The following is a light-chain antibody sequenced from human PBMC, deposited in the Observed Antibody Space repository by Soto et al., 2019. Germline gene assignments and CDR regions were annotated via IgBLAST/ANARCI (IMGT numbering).Light chain of an antibody. V-gene: IGKV3-20*01. CDR3: HQYGSSRRT. J-gene: IGKJ1*01. Sequence: ETVLTQSPGTLSLSPGEGATLSCRASQSVSSNSLAWYQQKPGQAPRLLIYGASTRATGIPDRFSGSGSGTDFTLTISRLEPADFAVYYCHQYGSSRRTFGQGTKVDIK. CDR1: QSVSSNS. CDR2: GAS.